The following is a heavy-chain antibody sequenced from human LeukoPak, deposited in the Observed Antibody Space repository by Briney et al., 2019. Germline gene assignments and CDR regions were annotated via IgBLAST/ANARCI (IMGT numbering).Heavy chain of an antibody. D-gene: IGHD6-19*01. CDR2: IYSGGST. CDR3: ARVRWLVRAFDI. J-gene: IGHJ3*02. CDR1: AFTVSSNY. V-gene: IGHV3-53*01. Sequence: GGSLRLSCAASAFTVSSNYMSWVRQAPGKGLEWASVIYSGGSTYYADSVKGRFTISRDNSKNTLYLQMNSLRAEDTAVYYCARVRWLVRAFDIWGQGTMDTASS.